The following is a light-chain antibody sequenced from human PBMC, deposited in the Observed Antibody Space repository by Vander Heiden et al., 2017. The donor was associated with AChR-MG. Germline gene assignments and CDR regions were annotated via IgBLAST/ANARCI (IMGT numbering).Light chain of an antibody. V-gene: IGKV2-28*01. CDR3: MQALQTPYS. CDR1: QSLLHSNGYNL. Sequence: DIVLTQSPLSLPVTPGEPASISCRSSQSLLHSNGYNLLDWYLQKPGQSPQLLIYLGSNRASGVPDRFSGSGSGTDFTLGISGVEAEDVGVYYCMQALQTPYSVGQGTKLEIE. CDR2: LGS. J-gene: IGKJ2*03.